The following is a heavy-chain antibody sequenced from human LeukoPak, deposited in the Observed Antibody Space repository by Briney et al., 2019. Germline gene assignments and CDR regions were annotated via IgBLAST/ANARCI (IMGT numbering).Heavy chain of an antibody. CDR2: ISGSGGST. D-gene: IGHD6-19*01. CDR3: AKRDTVAGTEDY. CDR1: GFTFSSRA. J-gene: IGHJ4*02. Sequence: GGSLRLPCAASGFTFSSRAMSWVRQAPGKGLEWVSAISGSGGSTYYADSVKGRFTISRDNSKNTLYLQMNSLRAEDTAVYYCAKRDTVAGTEDYWGQGTLVTVSS. V-gene: IGHV3-23*01.